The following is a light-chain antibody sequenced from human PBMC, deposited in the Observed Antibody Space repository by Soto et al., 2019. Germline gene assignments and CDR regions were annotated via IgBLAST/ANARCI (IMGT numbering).Light chain of an antibody. Sequence: QSALTQPASVSGSPGQSITISCTGTSSDVGAYNYVSWYQQHPGKAPKFLIYEVNNRPSGVSDRFSGSKSGNTASLAITGLQGEDEGDYYCQSYDSNLSGSLFGGGTKVTVL. CDR2: EVN. CDR1: SSDVGAYNY. V-gene: IGLV2-14*01. CDR3: QSYDSNLSGSL. J-gene: IGLJ2*01.